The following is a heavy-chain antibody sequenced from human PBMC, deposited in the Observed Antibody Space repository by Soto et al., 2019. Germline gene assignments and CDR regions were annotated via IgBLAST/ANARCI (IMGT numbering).Heavy chain of an antibody. CDR2: ISGSGGST. J-gene: IGHJ5*02. CDR1: GFTFGSYA. D-gene: IGHD3-3*01. V-gene: IGHV3-64*04. CDR3: AKAQLITIFGVVTPNWFDP. Sequence: GGSLRLSCSASGFTFGSYAFHWVRQAPGKGLEYVSAISGSGGSTYYADSVKGRFTISRDNSKNTLYLQMNSLRAEDTAVYYCAKAQLITIFGVVTPNWFDPWGQGTLVTVSS.